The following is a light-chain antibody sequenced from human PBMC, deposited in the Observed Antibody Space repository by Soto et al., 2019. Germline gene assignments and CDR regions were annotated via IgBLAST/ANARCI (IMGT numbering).Light chain of an antibody. CDR3: AAWDDSLNDVV. CDR2: SNN. Sequence: HSVLTQPPSASGTPGQRVTISCSGSSSNIGSNTVNWYQQLPGTAPKLLIYSNNQRPSGVPDRFSGSKSGTSASLAISGLQSEDEADYYCAAWDDSLNDVVFGGGTQLTVL. J-gene: IGLJ2*01. CDR1: SSNIGSNT. V-gene: IGLV1-44*01.